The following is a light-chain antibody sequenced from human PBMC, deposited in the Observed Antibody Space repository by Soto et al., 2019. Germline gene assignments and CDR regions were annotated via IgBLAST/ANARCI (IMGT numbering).Light chain of an antibody. Sequence: QSVLTQPPSMSGAPGQRVTISCTGSSSNIGAGYDVHWYQQLPGTPPKLLIYLNNDRPSGVPDRFSGSKSGTSASLAITGLRADDEAVYYCQSSDNSLPGLVIFGGGTKLTVL. CDR3: QSSDNSLPGLVI. CDR1: SSNIGAGYD. V-gene: IGLV1-40*01. CDR2: LNN. J-gene: IGLJ2*01.